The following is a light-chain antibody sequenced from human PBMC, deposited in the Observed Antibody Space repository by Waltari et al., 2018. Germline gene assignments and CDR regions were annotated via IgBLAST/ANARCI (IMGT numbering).Light chain of an antibody. CDR1: ALSKKY. CDR2: EDI. J-gene: IGLJ3*02. Sequence: SYELTQPPSVSVSPGQTARITASGTALSKKYPYWYQQKSGRAPVLVIYEDIKRPTGIPERFSGSSSGTTATLTISGAHVDDEADYYCYSTDFSGHDRVFGGGTKLTIL. V-gene: IGLV3-10*01. CDR3: YSTDFSGHDRV.